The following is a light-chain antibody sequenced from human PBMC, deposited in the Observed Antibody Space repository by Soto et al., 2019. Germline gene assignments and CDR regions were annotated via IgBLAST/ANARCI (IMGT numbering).Light chain of an antibody. V-gene: IGLV2-14*01. CDR2: DVS. J-gene: IGLJ2*01. CDR1: SSDVGGYKY. CDR3: SSYTSSSTVV. Sequence: QSALTQPASVSGSPGQSITISCTGTSSDVGGYKYVSWYQQHPGKAPKLMIYDVSNRSSGVSNPFSGSKSGNTASLTISGLQAEDEADYYCSSYTSSSTVVFGGGTKLTVL.